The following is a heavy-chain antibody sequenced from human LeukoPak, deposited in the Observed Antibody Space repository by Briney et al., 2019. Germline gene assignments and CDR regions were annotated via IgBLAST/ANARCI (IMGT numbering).Heavy chain of an antibody. CDR3: ARELPFDY. CDR2: ISGDGSST. V-gene: IGHV3-74*01. Sequence: QPGGSLRLSCAASGFTFSSYWMHCVRQTPGKGLVWVSRISGDGSSTTYAESVKGRFTISRDNAKNTLYLQMNTLRAEDTAVYYCARELPFDYWGQGTLVTVSS. CDR1: GFTFSSYW. J-gene: IGHJ4*02.